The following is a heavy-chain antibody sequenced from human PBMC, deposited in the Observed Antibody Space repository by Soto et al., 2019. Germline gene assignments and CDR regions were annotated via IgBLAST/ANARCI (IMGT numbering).Heavy chain of an antibody. CDR1: GFTFSSYG. CDR2: IWYDGSNK. CDR3: ATSGSGSRNPRAFDI. Sequence: PGGSLRLSCAASGFTFSSYGMHWVRQAPGKGLEWVAVIWYDGSNKYYADSVKGRFTISRDNSKNTLYLQMNSLRAEDTAVYYCATSGSGSRNPRAFDIWGQGTMVTVSS. J-gene: IGHJ3*02. V-gene: IGHV3-33*01. D-gene: IGHD3-10*01.